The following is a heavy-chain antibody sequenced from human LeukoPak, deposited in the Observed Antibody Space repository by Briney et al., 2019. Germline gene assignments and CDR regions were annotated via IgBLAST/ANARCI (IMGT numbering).Heavy chain of an antibody. J-gene: IGHJ4*02. Sequence: PGGSLRLSCAASGFTFSSYWVSWVRQAPGKGLEWVANIKQDGSEKYYVDSVKGRFTISRDNAKNSLYLQMNSLRAEDTAVYYCASPAGELVLSPLDYWGQGTLVTVSS. CDR3: ASPAGELVLSPLDY. CDR2: IKQDGSEK. D-gene: IGHD1-26*01. V-gene: IGHV3-7*01. CDR1: GFTFSSYW.